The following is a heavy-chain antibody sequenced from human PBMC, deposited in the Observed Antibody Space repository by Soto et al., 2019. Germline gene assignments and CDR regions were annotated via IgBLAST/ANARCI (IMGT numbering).Heavy chain of an antibody. J-gene: IGHJ4*02. CDR1: GFTFSSYA. CDR3: AKDNDYSNYEVPYYFDY. V-gene: IGHV3-23*01. CDR2: ISGSGGST. D-gene: IGHD4-4*01. Sequence: AGSLTLSCAASGFTFSSYAMSWVRQPPGKGLEWVAAISGSGGSTYYADSVKGRFTISRDNSKNTLYLQMNSLRAEDTAVYYCAKDNDYSNYEVPYYFDYWGQGTLVTVSS.